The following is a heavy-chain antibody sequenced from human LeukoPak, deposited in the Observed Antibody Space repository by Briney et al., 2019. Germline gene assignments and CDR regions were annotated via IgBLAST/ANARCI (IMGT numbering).Heavy chain of an antibody. V-gene: IGHV4-39*07. J-gene: IGHJ4*02. CDR1: GGSISSSSYY. D-gene: IGHD3-9*01. Sequence: SETLSLTCTVSGGSISSSSYYWGWIRQPPGKGLEWIGSIYYSGSTYYNPSLKSRVTISVDTSKNQFSLKLSSVTAADTAVYYCASILRYFDWLSADEYYFDYWGQGTLVTVSS. CDR3: ASILRYFDWLSADEYYFDY. CDR2: IYYSGST.